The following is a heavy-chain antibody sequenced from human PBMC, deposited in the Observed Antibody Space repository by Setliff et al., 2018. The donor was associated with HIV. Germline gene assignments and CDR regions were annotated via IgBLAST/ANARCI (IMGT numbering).Heavy chain of an antibody. CDR2: INPSGST. Sequence: KPSETLSLTCTVSGDSFRSGDYYWAWIRQAPGKGLGWIGEINPSGSTNYNPSLKSRVTISVDTSQNQFSLKLSSVTAADTAIYYCARRIYGNNPYFDYWSQGTLVTVSS. CDR1: GDSFRSGDYY. CDR3: ARRIYGNNPYFDY. D-gene: IGHD4-17*01. J-gene: IGHJ4*02. V-gene: IGHV4-39*07.